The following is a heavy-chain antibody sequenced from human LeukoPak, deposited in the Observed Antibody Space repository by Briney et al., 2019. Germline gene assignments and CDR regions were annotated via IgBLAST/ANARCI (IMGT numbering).Heavy chain of an antibody. D-gene: IGHD3-3*01. J-gene: IGHJ4*02. CDR1: GGSISSGGYY. CDR2: IYYSGST. Sequence: TLSLTCTVSGGSISSGGYYWSWIRQHPGKGLEWIGYIYYSGSTYYNPSLKSRVTISVDTSKNQFSLKLSSVTAADTAVYYCARARSDFWGGPETFDYWGQGTLVTVSS. V-gene: IGHV4-31*03. CDR3: ARARSDFWGGPETFDY.